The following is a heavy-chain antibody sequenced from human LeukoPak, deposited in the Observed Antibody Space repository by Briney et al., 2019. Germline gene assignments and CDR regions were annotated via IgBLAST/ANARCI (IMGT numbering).Heavy chain of an antibody. V-gene: IGHV4-34*01. CDR2: IHNSGTT. CDR3: ARRYYYNLGSFPFDF. D-gene: IGHD3-10*01. J-gene: IGHJ4*02. CDR1: GGPFSGYF. Sequence: SETLSLTCAVSGGPFSGYFWSRIRQSSGKGLEWIGEIHNSGTTNYNPSLNSRVTISEDTSKNQFYLNLSSVTAADTAVYYCARRYYYNLGSFPFDFWGQGTLVTVSS.